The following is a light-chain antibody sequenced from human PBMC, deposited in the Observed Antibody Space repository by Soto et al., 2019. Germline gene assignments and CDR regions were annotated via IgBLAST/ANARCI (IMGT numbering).Light chain of an antibody. Sequence: QSALTQPPSASGSPGQSVTISCTGTSSDVGGYNYVSWYQQHPGKAPKLMIYEVSKRPSGVPDRFSGSKSGNTASLTVSGLQAEDEADDYCSSYAGSNNFVVFGGGTK. CDR3: SSYAGSNNFVV. V-gene: IGLV2-8*01. J-gene: IGLJ2*01. CDR2: EVS. CDR1: SSDVGGYNY.